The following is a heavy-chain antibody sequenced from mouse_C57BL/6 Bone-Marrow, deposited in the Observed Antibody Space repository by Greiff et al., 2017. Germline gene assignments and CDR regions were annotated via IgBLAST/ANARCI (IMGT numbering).Heavy chain of an antibody. CDR1: GFTFSSYA. CDR2: ISDGGSYT. CDR3: ARNNILRSFDD. V-gene: IGHV5-4*03. J-gene: IGHJ2*01. Sequence: EVKLMESGGGLVKPGGSLKLSCAASGFTFSSYAMSWVRQTPEKRLEWVATISDGGSYTNYPDNVKGRFTISRDNAKNNLYLQMSRLTSEDTAMYYCARNNILRSFDDWGQGTTLTVSA.